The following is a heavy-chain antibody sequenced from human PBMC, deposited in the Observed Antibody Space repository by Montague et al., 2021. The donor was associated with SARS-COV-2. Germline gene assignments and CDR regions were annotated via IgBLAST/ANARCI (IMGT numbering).Heavy chain of an antibody. D-gene: IGHD1-1*01. CDR2: INFGGST. V-gene: IGHV4-34*01. J-gene: IGHJ4*02. CDR3: ARGAPGY. Sequence: SETLSLTCAVYGGSFSDYHWTWIRQSPGGGLEWIGQINFGGSTKYNPSLRSRVTISIDTSKNQFSVKLTSVTAADTAVYYCARGAPGYWGQGTLVTVSS. CDR1: GGSFSDYH.